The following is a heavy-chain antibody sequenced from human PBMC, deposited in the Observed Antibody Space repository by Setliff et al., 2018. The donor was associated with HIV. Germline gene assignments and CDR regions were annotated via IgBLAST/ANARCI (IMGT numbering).Heavy chain of an antibody. CDR2: IYYSGSA. V-gene: IGHV4-59*01. CDR1: GGSISSYY. Sequence: SETLSLTCTVSGGSISSYYWSWIRQPPGKGLEWIGYIYYSGSANYNPSLKSRVTISVDTSKNQFSLKLSSVTAADTAVYYCARERGSGWYGYFQHWGQGTLVTVSS. D-gene: IGHD6-19*01. J-gene: IGHJ1*01. CDR3: ARERGSGWYGYFQH.